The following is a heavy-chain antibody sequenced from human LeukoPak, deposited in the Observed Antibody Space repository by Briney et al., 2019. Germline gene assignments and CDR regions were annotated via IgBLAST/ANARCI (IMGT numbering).Heavy chain of an antibody. CDR3: ARDAYDDASES. CDR1: GFTFSYYW. D-gene: IGHD3-3*01. CDR2: LRPDGRDK. J-gene: IGHJ5*02. V-gene: IGHV3-7*01. Sequence: PGGSLRLSCAASGFTFSYYWMTWDRQAPGKGLEWVANLRPDGRDKYYADPVKGRFTISRDNAKNSLYLQMNGLRADDTAIYYCARDAYDDASESWGQGTLVTVSS.